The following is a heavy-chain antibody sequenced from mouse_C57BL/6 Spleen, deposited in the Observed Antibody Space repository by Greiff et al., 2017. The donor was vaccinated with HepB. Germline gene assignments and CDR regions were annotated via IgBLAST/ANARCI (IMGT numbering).Heavy chain of an antibody. V-gene: IGHV1-26*01. CDR2: INPNNGGT. Sequence: VQLQQSGPELVKPGASVKISCKASGYTFTDYYMNWVKQSHGKSLEWIGDINPNNGGTSYNQKFKGKATLTVDKSSSTAYMELRSLTSEDSAVYYCARGAAQATSYYAMDYWGQGTSVTVSS. CDR3: ARGAAQATSYYAMDY. J-gene: IGHJ4*01. CDR1: GYTFTDYY. D-gene: IGHD3-2*02.